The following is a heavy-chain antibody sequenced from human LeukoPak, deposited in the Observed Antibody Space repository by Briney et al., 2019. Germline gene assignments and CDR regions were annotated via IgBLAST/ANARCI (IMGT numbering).Heavy chain of an antibody. CDR3: TMPTYFYDNSGYY. J-gene: IGHJ4*02. CDR2: IRSKTNTYAT. CDR1: GFTFSGSA. V-gene: IGHV3-73*01. Sequence: GGSLKLSCAASGFTFSGSAMHWVRQASGKGLEWVGRIRSKTNTYATAYAASVNGRFTISRDDSKNTAYLQMNSLKTEDTAVYYRTMPTYFYDNSGYYWGQGTLVTVSS. D-gene: IGHD3-22*01.